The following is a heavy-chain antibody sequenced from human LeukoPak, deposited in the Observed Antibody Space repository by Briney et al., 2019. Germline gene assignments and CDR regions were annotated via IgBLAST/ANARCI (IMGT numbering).Heavy chain of an antibody. J-gene: IGHJ4*02. CDR3: AKARVSGYDWTAFDY. CDR2: IRYDGSNK. V-gene: IGHV3-30*02. Sequence: PGGSLRLSCAASGFTFSSYGMHWVRQAPGKGLEWVAFIRYDGSNKYYADSVKGRFTISRDNSKHTLYLQMNSLRAEDTAVYYCAKARVSGYDWTAFDYWGQGTLVTVSS. CDR1: GFTFSSYG. D-gene: IGHD5-12*01.